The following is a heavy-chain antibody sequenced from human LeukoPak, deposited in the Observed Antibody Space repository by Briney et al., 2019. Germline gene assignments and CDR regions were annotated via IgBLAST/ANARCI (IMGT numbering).Heavy chain of an antibody. CDR2: ISYDGSNK. CDR3: ARERVPHYYYMDV. CDR1: GFTFSSYA. Sequence: PGRSLRLSCAASGFTFSSYAMHWVRQAPGKGLEWVAVISYDGSNKYYADSVKGRFTISRDNSKNTLYLQMNSLRAEDTAVYYCARERVPHYYYMDVWGKGTTVTVSS. J-gene: IGHJ6*03. V-gene: IGHV3-30*04.